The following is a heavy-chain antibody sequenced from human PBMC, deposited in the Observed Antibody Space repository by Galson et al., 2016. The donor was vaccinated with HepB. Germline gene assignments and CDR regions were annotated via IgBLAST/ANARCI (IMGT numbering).Heavy chain of an antibody. Sequence: SLRLSCAVSGFSVSTNYMSWVRQAPGKGLEWVSIIYTAGNTYYTDSVKGRFTISRDNAQNTLYLQMTSLTGEDTSVYYCSMSPGYYSASGRPWDYNPMDVWGQGTTVIVSS. CDR1: GFSVSTNY. CDR3: SMSPGYYSASGRPWDYNPMDV. CDR2: IYTAGNT. V-gene: IGHV3-53*01. D-gene: IGHD3-10*01. J-gene: IGHJ6*02.